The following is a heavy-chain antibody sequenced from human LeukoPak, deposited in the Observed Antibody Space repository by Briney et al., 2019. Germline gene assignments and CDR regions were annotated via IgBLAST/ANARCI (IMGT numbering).Heavy chain of an antibody. CDR3: AREGGYSYEGYFDY. J-gene: IGHJ4*02. CDR2: IIPIFGTA. CDR1: GGTFSSYA. V-gene: IGHV1-69*15. Sequence: GSSVKVSCKASGGTFSSYAISCVRQAPGQGLEWMGRIIPIFGTANYAQKFQGRVTVTADESTSTAYMELSSLRSEDTAVYYCAREGGYSYEGYFDYWGQGTLVTVSS. D-gene: IGHD5-18*01.